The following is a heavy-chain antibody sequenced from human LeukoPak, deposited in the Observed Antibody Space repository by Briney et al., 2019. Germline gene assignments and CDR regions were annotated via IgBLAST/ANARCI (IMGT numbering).Heavy chain of an antibody. V-gene: IGHV4-4*09. D-gene: IGHD2-21*01. CDR2: IHTTGST. Sequence: SETLSLTCTLSCRSITIDHWGWTRQPPGKGRESVGSIHTTGSTNNTPSLRSRVTISMDTSKNQFSLNLRSVTAADTAIYYCATHLFGKGLEYWGQGILVTASS. CDR1: CRSITIDH. J-gene: IGHJ4*02. CDR3: ATHLFGKGLEY.